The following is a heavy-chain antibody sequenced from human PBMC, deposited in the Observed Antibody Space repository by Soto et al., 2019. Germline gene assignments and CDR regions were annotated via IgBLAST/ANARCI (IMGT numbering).Heavy chain of an antibody. D-gene: IGHD2-2*02. Sequence: IRPHNWSGIRQPPGKGLEWIGYNYHSGTTNYNPSLKSRVTISVDTSKNQFSLRLTSVTAADTAIYYCVRVPYLGCCTVIHHWAKVILVT. CDR2: NYHSGTT. CDR3: VRVPYLGCCTVIHH. CDR1: IRPHN. J-gene: IGHJ1*01. V-gene: IGHV4-59*11.